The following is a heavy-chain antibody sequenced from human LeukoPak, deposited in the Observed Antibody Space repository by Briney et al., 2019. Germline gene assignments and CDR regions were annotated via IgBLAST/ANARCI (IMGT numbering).Heavy chain of an antibody. Sequence: PGGSLRLSCAASGFTFSSYEMNWVRQAPGKGLEWVSYISSSGSTIYYADSVKGRFTISRDNAKNSLYLQMNSLRAEDTAVYYCARVAVGGTRAFDIWGQGTTVTVSS. J-gene: IGHJ3*02. CDR1: GFTFSSYE. V-gene: IGHV3-48*03. D-gene: IGHD6-19*01. CDR2: ISSSGSTI. CDR3: ARVAVGGTRAFDI.